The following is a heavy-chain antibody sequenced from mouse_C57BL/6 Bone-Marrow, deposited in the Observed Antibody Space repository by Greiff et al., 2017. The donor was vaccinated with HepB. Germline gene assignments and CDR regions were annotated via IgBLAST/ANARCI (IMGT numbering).Heavy chain of an antibody. CDR1: EYEFPSHD. CDR2: INSDGGST. V-gene: IGHV5-2*01. J-gene: IGHJ1*03. CDR3: ASYYGYDVRYFDV. Sequence: DVMLVESGGGLVQPGESLKLSCESNEYEFPSHDMSWVRKTPEKRLELVAAINSDGGSTYYPDTMERRFIISRDNTKKTLYLQMSSLRSEDTALYYCASYYGYDVRYFDVWGTGTTVTVSS. D-gene: IGHD2-2*01.